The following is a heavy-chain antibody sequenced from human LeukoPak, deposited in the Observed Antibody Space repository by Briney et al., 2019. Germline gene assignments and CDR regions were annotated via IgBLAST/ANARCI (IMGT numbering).Heavy chain of an antibody. CDR2: ISYDGSNK. CDR1: GFTFSSYG. D-gene: IGHD3-9*01. Sequence: PGGSLRLSCAASGFTFSSYGMHWVRQAPGKGLEWVAVISYDGSNKYYADSVKGRFTISRDNSKNTLYLQMNSLRAEDTAVYYCAKGSDFDWLFNFDYWGQGTLVTVSS. J-gene: IGHJ4*02. CDR3: AKGSDFDWLFNFDY. V-gene: IGHV3-30*18.